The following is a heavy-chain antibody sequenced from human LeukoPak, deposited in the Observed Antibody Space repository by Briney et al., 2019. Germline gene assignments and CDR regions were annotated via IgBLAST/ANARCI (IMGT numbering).Heavy chain of an antibody. CDR3: ARYPYDSSGYPAHYFDY. CDR2: IIPIFGTA. V-gene: IGHV1-69*13. J-gene: IGHJ4*02. Sequence: SVKVSCKASGGTFSSYAISWVRQAPGQGLEWMGGIIPIFGTANYAQKFQGRVTITADESTSTAYKELSSLRSEDTAVYYCARYPYDSSGYPAHYFDYWGQGTLVTVSS. D-gene: IGHD3-22*01. CDR1: GGTFSSYA.